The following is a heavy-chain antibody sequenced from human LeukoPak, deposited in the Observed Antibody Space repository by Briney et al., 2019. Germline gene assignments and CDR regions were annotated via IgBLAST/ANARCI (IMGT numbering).Heavy chain of an antibody. D-gene: IGHD3-22*01. Sequence: PSETLSLTCTVSGGSLSSYYWSWIRQPAGKGLEWIGRIYTSGSTNYNPSLKSRVTMSVDTPKNQFSLKLSSVTAADTAVDYCAREDYTYYYDSSGYYLDYWGQGTLVTLSS. J-gene: IGHJ4*02. CDR3: AREDYTYYYDSSGYYLDY. CDR1: GGSLSSYY. CDR2: IYTSGST. V-gene: IGHV4-4*07.